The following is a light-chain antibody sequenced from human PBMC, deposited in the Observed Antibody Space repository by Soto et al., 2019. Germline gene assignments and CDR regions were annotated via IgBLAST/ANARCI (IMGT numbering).Light chain of an antibody. V-gene: IGLV2-11*01. CDR1: SSDVGGYNY. CDR3: CSYAGSTHV. CDR2: DVT. J-gene: IGLJ2*01. Sequence: QSALTQPRSVSGSPGQSVTICCTGTSSDVGGYNYVSWYQQYPGKAPQLMIYDVTKRPSGVPDRFSGSKSGNTASLTISGLQAEDEADYYCCSYAGSTHVFGGGTKLTVL.